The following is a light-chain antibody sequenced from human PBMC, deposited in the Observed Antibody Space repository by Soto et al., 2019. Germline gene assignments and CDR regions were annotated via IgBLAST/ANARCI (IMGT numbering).Light chain of an antibody. CDR2: DAS. CDR1: QSISSW. V-gene: IGKV1-5*01. Sequence: DIQMTQSPSTLSASVGDRVTITCRASQSISSWLAWYQQKPGKAPKLLIYDASSLDSGVPSRFSGSGSGTEFTLTISSLQPDDFATYYCQQYNSYWGTFGQGTKVEIK. J-gene: IGKJ1*01. CDR3: QQYNSYWGT.